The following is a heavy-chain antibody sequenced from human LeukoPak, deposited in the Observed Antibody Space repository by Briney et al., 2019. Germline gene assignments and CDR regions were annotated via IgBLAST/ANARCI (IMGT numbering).Heavy chain of an antibody. V-gene: IGHV3-23*01. CDR2: ITSSGEST. CDR3: ARAKSITIFGVVIYYFDY. J-gene: IGHJ4*02. Sequence: GGSLRLSCAASGFTFSIYAMSWFRQAPGKGLEWVSSITSSGESTYYADSVRGQFTISRDNSRNTVYLQMNSLRAEDTAVYYCARAKSITIFGVVIYYFDYWGQGTLVTVSS. CDR1: GFTFSIYA. D-gene: IGHD3-3*01.